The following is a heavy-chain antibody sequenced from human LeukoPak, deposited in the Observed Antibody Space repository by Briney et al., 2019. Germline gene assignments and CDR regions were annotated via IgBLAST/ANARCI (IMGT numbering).Heavy chain of an antibody. V-gene: IGHV4-59*01. J-gene: IGHJ4*02. Sequence: SETLSLTCTVSGGSISSYYWSWIRQPPGKGLEWIGYIYYSGSTNYNPSLKSRVTISVDTSKNQFSLKLSSVTAADTAVYYCARDYERAFDYWGQGTLVTVSS. CDR2: IYYSGST. CDR1: GGSISSYY. D-gene: IGHD5-12*01. CDR3: ARDYERAFDY.